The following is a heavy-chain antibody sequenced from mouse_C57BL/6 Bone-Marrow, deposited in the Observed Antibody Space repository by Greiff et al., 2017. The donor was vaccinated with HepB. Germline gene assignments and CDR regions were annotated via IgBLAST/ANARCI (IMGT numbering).Heavy chain of an antibody. Sequence: DVKLVESGPGLVKPSQSLSLTCSVTGYSITSGYYWNWIRQFPGNKLEWMGYISYDGSNNYNPSLKNRISITRDTSKNQFFLKLNSVTTEDTATYYCARDGGLRRAMDYWGQGTSVTVSS. CDR3: ARDGGLRRAMDY. D-gene: IGHD2-4*01. CDR2: ISYDGSN. CDR1: GYSITSGYY. J-gene: IGHJ4*01. V-gene: IGHV3-6*01.